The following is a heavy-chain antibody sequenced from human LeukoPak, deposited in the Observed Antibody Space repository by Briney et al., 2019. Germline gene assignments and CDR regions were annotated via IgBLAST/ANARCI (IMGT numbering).Heavy chain of an antibody. CDR1: GFTFTSSA. CDR3: AADSITWGCYRWYYFDY. D-gene: IGHD3-16*02. Sequence: SVKVSCKASGFTFTSSAMQWVRQARGQRLEWIGWIVVGSGNTNYAQKFQERVTITRDMSTSTAYMELSSLRSEDTAVYYCAADSITWGCYRWYYFDYWGQGTLVTVSS. J-gene: IGHJ4*02. CDR2: IVVGSGNT. V-gene: IGHV1-58*02.